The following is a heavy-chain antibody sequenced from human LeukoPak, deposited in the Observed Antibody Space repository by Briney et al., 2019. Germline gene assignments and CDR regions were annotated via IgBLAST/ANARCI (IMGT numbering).Heavy chain of an antibody. V-gene: IGHV3-33*06. CDR1: GFTFSRLG. CDR3: AKEGDEFRGYLDV. J-gene: IGHJ6*03. Sequence: GRSLRLSCAASGFTFSRLGMQWARQAPGKGLEWVAVIHNDGTQGQYGNSVKGRFTISKDNSQSTLYLQMNNLRDDDTAVYYCAKEGDEFRGYLDVWGKGTTVTVSS. D-gene: IGHD1-26*01. CDR2: IHNDGTQG.